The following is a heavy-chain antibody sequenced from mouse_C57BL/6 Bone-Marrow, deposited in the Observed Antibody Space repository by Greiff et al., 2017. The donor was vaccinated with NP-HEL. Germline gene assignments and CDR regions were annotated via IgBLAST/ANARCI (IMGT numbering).Heavy chain of an antibody. CDR3: ARYPIDDDAMDY. CDR2: IRNNANGYTT. V-gene: IGHV7-3*01. J-gene: IGHJ4*01. CDR1: GFSFTGYY. D-gene: IGHD6-5*01. Sequence: EVMLVESGGGLVQPGGSLCLSCAASGFSFTGYYMSWVRQPPGKALEWLGFIRNNANGYTTEYSASVKGRFTISRDNSQSILYLQMNALRAEDRATDYCARYPIDDDAMDYWGQGTSVTVSS.